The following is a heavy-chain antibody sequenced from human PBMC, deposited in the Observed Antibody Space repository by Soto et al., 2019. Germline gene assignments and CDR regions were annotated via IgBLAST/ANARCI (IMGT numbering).Heavy chain of an antibody. D-gene: IGHD2-21*02. CDR2: ISYDGSNK. Sequence: QVQLVQSGGGVVQPGRSLRLSCAASGFTVSSYGMHWVRQAPGKGLEWVAVISYDGSNKYYANSVKGRFTISIDNSKNTLYLQMNSLRAEDTAEYYCAKEHSLYPYCGGDCYSFSAFDIWGQGTMVTVSS. CDR1: GFTVSSYG. J-gene: IGHJ3*02. CDR3: AKEHSLYPYCGGDCYSFSAFDI. V-gene: IGHV3-30*18.